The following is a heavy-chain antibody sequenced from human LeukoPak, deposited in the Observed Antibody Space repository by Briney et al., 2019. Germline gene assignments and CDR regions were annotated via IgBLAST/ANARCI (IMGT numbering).Heavy chain of an antibody. CDR2: IYYRGST. D-gene: IGHD3-3*01. J-gene: IGHJ4*02. V-gene: IGHV4-39*01. CDR1: GGSISSSRKY. CDR3: ARHSKSSEYYDFWSGFYNDY. Sequence: SETLSLTCTVSGGSISSSRKYWGWIRQPPGKGLEWIGSIYYRGSTYYNPSLKSRVTISVDTSKNQFSLKLSSVTAADTAIYFCARHSKSSEYYDFWSGFYNDYWGQGTLVTVSS.